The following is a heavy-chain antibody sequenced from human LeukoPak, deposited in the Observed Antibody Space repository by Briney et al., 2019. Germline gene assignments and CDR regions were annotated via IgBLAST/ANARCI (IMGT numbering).Heavy chain of an antibody. V-gene: IGHV3-11*01. CDR2: ICDSGRTI. Sequence: GVSLRLSCAASGFTFSDYYMSWIRRAPGKGREWVSYICDSGRTIYYADSVKGRFTISRVNAKNSVYLQMNNLRAEDTAVYYCARDRLGDYDHSGYYDKWGEGTLVTVSS. CDR3: ARDRLGDYDHSGYYDK. CDR1: GFTFSDYY. D-gene: IGHD3-22*01. J-gene: IGHJ4*02.